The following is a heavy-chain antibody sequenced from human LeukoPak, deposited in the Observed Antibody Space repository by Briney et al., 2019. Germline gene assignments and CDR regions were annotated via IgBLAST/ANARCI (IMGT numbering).Heavy chain of an antibody. CDR3: AREPPYSSGWYDY. Sequence: GGSLRLSCAAFGFTVSSNYMSWVRQAPGKGLEWVSVIYSGGSTYYADSVKGRFTISRDNSKNTLYLQMNSLRAEDTAVYYCAREPPYSSGWYDYWGQGTLVTVSS. D-gene: IGHD6-19*01. V-gene: IGHV3-53*01. CDR2: IYSGGST. J-gene: IGHJ4*02. CDR1: GFTVSSNY.